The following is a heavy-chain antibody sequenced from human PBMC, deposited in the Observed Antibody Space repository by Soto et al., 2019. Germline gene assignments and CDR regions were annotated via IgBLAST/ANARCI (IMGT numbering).Heavy chain of an antibody. CDR1: GYTLTELS. D-gene: IGHD3-10*01. CDR3: ATGLPLLWFGELLPPFDY. V-gene: IGHV1-24*01. CDR2: FDPEDGET. Sequence: GASVKVSCKVSGYTLTELSMHWVRQAPGKGLEWMGGFDPEDGETIYAQKFQGRVTMTEDTSTDTAYMELSSLRSEDTAVYYRATGLPLLWFGELLPPFDYWGQGTLVTVS. J-gene: IGHJ4*02.